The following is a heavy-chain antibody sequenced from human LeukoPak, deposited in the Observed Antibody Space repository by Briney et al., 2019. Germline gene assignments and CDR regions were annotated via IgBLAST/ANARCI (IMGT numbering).Heavy chain of an antibody. V-gene: IGHV4-61*02. CDR1: GGSISSGSYC. CDR2: ICTSGS. CDR3: ARLQVGPTTHFNY. D-gene: IGHD1-26*01. Sequence: KPSETLSLTCTVSGGSISSGSYCWSWIRQPAGKGLEWIGRICTSGSNYNPSLKSRVTMSVDTSKNQFSLKLSSVTAADTAVYYCARLQVGPTTHFNYWGQGTLVTVSS. J-gene: IGHJ4*02.